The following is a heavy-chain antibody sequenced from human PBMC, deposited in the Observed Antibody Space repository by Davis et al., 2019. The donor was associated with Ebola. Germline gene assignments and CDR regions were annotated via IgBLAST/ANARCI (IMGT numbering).Heavy chain of an antibody. CDR3: AKDRELGDSFDL. Sequence: GGSLRLSCAASGFAFDDYAMHWVRQAPGKGLEWVSGISWNSGSRGYADSVKGRFTISRDNAKSSLYLQMNSLRADDTALYYCAKDRELGDSFDLWGQGTMVAVSS. V-gene: IGHV3-9*01. J-gene: IGHJ3*01. CDR1: GFAFDDYA. CDR2: ISWNSGSR. D-gene: IGHD3-10*01.